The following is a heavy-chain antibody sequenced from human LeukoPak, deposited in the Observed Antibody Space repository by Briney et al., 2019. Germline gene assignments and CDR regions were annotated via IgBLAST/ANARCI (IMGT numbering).Heavy chain of an antibody. J-gene: IGHJ6*02. D-gene: IGHD2-21*01. Sequence: PSETLSLTCTVSGGSISSYYWSWIRQPPGKGLEWIGYIYYSGSTNYNPSLKSRVTISVDTSKNQFSLKRSSVTAADTAVYYCARASDPYYYYGMDVWGQGTTVTVSS. CDR1: GGSISSYY. CDR3: ARASDPYYYYGMDV. CDR2: IYYSGST. V-gene: IGHV4-59*01.